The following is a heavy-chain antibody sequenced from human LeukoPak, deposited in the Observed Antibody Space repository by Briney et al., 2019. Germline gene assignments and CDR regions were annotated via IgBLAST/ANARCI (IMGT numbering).Heavy chain of an antibody. CDR2: FKSGDTT. J-gene: IGHJ4*02. V-gene: IGHV4-39*01. CDR1: DDSISSRTFY. D-gene: IGHD3-10*01. CDR3: ARQRAWFGEWAFDN. Sequence: PSETLSLTCTVSDDSISSRTFYWGWIRQPPGRGLEWIGSFKSGDTTYYMSSLKSRVTLFVDTSRKQFSLELTSVTAADTAVYCARQRAWFGEWAFDNWGQGALVTVSS.